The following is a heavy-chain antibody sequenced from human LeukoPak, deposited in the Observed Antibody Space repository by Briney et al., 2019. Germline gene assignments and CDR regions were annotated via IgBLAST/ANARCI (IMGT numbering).Heavy chain of an antibody. J-gene: IGHJ3*02. CDR3: AREYYDSSGYYYPHAFDI. V-gene: IGHV3-21*01. Sequence: GGSLRLSCAASGFIFDDYGMSWVRQAPGKGLEWVSSISSSSSYIYYADSVKGRFTISRDNAKNSLYLQMNSLRAEDTAVYYCAREYYDSSGYYYPHAFDIWGQGTMVTVSS. D-gene: IGHD3-22*01. CDR1: GFIFDDYG. CDR2: ISSSSSYI.